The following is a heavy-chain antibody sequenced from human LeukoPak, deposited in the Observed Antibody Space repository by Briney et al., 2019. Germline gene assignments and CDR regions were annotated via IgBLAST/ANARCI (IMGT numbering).Heavy chain of an antibody. Sequence: GASVKVSCKASGGTFSSYAISWVRQALGQGLEWMGGIIPIFGTANYAQKFQGRVTITADESTSTAYMELSSLRSEDTAVYYCARVALTGEEGGYWGQGTLVTVSS. CDR2: IIPIFGTA. J-gene: IGHJ4*02. D-gene: IGHD7-27*01. V-gene: IGHV1-69*13. CDR3: ARVALTGEEGGY. CDR1: GGTFSSYA.